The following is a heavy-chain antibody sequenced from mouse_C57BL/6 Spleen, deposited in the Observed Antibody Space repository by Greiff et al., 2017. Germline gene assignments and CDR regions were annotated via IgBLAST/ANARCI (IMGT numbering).Heavy chain of an antibody. CDR1: GYTFTSYG. Sequence: LVESGAELARPGASVKLSCKASGYTFTSYGISWVKQRTGQGLAWIGEIYPRSGNTYYNEKFKGKATLTAGKSSSTAYMELRSLTSEDSAVYFCARSVFITTVVAPYYFDYWGQGTTLTVSS. D-gene: IGHD1-1*01. CDR2: IYPRSGNT. V-gene: IGHV1-81*01. J-gene: IGHJ2*01. CDR3: ARSVFITTVVAPYYFDY.